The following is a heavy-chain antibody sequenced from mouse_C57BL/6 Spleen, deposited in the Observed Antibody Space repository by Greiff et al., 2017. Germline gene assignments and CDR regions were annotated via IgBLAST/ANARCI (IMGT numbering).Heavy chain of an antibody. CDR3: GRWDYSNHFDY. CDR2: INPSTGGT. J-gene: IGHJ2*01. V-gene: IGHV1-42*01. D-gene: IGHD2-5*01. Sequence: EVQGVESGPELVKPGASVKISCKASGYSFTGYYMNWVKQSPEKSLEWIGGINPSTGGTTYNQKLKAKATLTVDKSSSTAYMQLKSLTSEDSAVYYCGRWDYSNHFDYWGQGTTLTVSS. CDR1: GYSFTGYY.